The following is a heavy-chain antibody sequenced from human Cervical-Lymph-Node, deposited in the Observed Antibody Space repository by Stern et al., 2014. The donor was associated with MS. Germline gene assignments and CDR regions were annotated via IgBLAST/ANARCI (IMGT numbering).Heavy chain of an antibody. J-gene: IGHJ4*02. CDR2: IYYSGTT. CDR3: ARHDGWLPHY. D-gene: IGHD5-12*01. Sequence: QLQLQESGPGLVKPSETLSLTCSVSGGSISRSTYYWGWIRQPPGKGLEWIGSIYYSGTTYYNPSLKSRVTIDTSTNQFILRLTTVTAADTAVYYCARHDGWLPHYWSQGTLVTVSS. V-gene: IGHV4-39*01. CDR1: GGSISRSTYY.